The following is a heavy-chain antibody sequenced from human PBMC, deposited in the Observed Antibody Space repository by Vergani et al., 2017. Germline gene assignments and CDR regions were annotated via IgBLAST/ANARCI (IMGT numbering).Heavy chain of an antibody. CDR1: GFSLSTSGVG. CDR3: AHRLSRYSSVWYGDAFDI. V-gene: IGHV2-5*02. CDR2: IYWDDDK. Sequence: QITLKESGPTLVKPTQTLTLTCTFSGFSLSTSGVGVGWIRQPPGKALEWLALIYWDDDKRYSPSLKSRLTITKDTSKNQVVLTMTNMDPVDTATYYCAHRLSRYSSVWYGDAFDIWGQGTMVTVSS. D-gene: IGHD6-19*01. J-gene: IGHJ3*02.